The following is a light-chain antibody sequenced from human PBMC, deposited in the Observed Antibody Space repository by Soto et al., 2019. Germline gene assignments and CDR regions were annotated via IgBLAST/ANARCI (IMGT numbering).Light chain of an antibody. CDR3: SSFTDTGTVM. J-gene: IGLJ3*02. Sequence: QSVLTQPASVSGSPGQSFTISCTGTSSDVGAYHSVSWYQQHPGKAPKLIIFDVSNRPSGVSNRFSGSKSGNTASLTISGLKAEDEADYYCSSFTDTGTVMFGGGTKLTVL. V-gene: IGLV2-14*03. CDR2: DVS. CDR1: SSDVGAYHS.